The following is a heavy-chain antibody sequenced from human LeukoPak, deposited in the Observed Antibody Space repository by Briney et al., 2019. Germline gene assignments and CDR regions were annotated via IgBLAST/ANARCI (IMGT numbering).Heavy chain of an antibody. CDR1: GFTFDDCA. D-gene: IGHD3-10*01. CDR3: AKDGVYGSGIPFDY. Sequence: PGRSLRLSCAASGFTFDDCAMHWVRQAPGKGLEWVSGISWNSGSIGYADSVKGRFTISRDNAKNSLYLQMNSLRAEDTALYYCAKDGVYGSGIPFDYWGQGTLVTVSS. J-gene: IGHJ4*02. CDR2: ISWNSGSI. V-gene: IGHV3-9*01.